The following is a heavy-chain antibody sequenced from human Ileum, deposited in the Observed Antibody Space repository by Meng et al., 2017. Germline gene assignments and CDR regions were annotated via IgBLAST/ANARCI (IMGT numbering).Heavy chain of an antibody. CDR1: GAPISSSDYH. CDR3: VRHRKGFYGSEGYFQH. V-gene: IGHV4-39*01. Sequence: QLQLQESGPGLVKPSETLSLTCTVSGAPISSSDYHWGWIRQPPGKGLEWIGSIYYSGNTYYNPSFKSRVAISVDTSRSQFSLKLSSVNAADTAVYYCVRHRKGFYGSEGYFQHWGQGTLVTVSS. J-gene: IGHJ1*01. CDR2: IYYSGNT. D-gene: IGHD3-10*01.